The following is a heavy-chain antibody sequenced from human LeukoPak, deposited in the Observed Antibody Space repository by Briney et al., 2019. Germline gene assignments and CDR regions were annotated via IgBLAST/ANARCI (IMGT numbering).Heavy chain of an antibody. Sequence: GESLKISCKGSGYSFTSYWIGWVRQMPGKGLEWMGIIYPGDSDTRYSPSFQAQVTISADKSISTAYLQWSSLKASDTAMYYCARACSSTSCYTGGFDYWGQGTLVTVPS. CDR2: IYPGDSDT. V-gene: IGHV5-51*01. J-gene: IGHJ4*02. CDR3: ARACSSTSCYTGGFDY. D-gene: IGHD2-2*02. CDR1: GYSFTSYW.